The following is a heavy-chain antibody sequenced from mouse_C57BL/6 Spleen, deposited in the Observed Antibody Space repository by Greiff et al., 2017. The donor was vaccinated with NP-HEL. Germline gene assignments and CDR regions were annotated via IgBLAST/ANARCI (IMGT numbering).Heavy chain of an antibody. V-gene: IGHV2-5*01. J-gene: IGHJ4*01. Sequence: QEEQKQSGPGVVQPSQSLFITCTASGFSLTSYGVHWFRQSPGKGLVWWGVICSGGSTDYNTAFMSRLSITMDNSKCQVFFKMNSLQADDTAIYYCAKKGTGYAMDYWGQGTTVTVSS. CDR2: ICSGGST. CDR3: AKKGTGYAMDY. CDR1: GFSLTSYG. D-gene: IGHD3-3*01.